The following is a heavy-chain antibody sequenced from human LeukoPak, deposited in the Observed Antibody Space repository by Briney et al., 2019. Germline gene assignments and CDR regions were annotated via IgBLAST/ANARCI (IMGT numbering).Heavy chain of an antibody. CDR1: GFTFSSYA. CDR3: AKGSSGTAMVAYYFDY. V-gene: IGHV3-23*01. Sequence: PGGSLRLSRAASGFTFSSYAMSWVRQAPGKGLEWVSAISGSGGSTYYADSVKGRFTISRDNSKNTLYLQMNSLRAEDTAVYYCAKGSSGTAMVAYYFDYWGQGTLVTVSS. J-gene: IGHJ4*02. D-gene: IGHD5-18*01. CDR2: ISGSGGST.